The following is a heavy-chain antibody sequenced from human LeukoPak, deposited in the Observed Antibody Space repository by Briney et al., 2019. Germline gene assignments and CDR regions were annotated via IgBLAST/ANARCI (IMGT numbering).Heavy chain of an antibody. D-gene: IGHD6-13*01. CDR1: GYTFTGYY. V-gene: IGHV1-2*02. CDR3: ARDPRGIAAAAPFDY. J-gene: IGHJ4*02. Sequence: ASVKVSCKASGYTFTGYYMHWVRQAPGQGLEWMGWINPNSGGTNYAQKFQGRVTMTRDTSTSTAYMELRSLRSDDTAVYYCARDPRGIAAAAPFDYWGQGTLVTVSS. CDR2: INPNSGGT.